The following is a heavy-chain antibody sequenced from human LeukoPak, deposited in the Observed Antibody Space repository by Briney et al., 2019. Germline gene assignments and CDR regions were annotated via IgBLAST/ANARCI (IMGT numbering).Heavy chain of an antibody. CDR1: GGSFSGYY. CDR3: ARGRNAQLPRGYYYYYGMDV. Sequence: SETLSLTCAAYGGSFSGYYWSWIRQPPGKGLEWIGEINHSGSTNYNPSLKSRVTISVDTSKNQFSLKLSSVTAADTAVYYCARGRNAQLPRGYYYYYGMDVWGKGTTVTVSS. D-gene: IGHD2-2*01. CDR2: INHSGST. V-gene: IGHV4-34*01. J-gene: IGHJ6*04.